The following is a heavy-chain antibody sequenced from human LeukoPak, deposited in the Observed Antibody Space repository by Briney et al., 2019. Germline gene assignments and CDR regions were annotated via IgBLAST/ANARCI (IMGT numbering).Heavy chain of an antibody. CDR3: ARQGSAWFGEFYFDY. CDR2: ISAYNGNT. D-gene: IGHD3-10*01. Sequence: ASVKVSCKASGYTFTSYGISWVRQAPGQGLEWMGWISAYNGNTNYAQKLQGRVTMTTDTSTSTAYMELRSLRSDDTAVYYCARQGSAWFGEFYFDYWGQGTLVTVSS. V-gene: IGHV1-18*01. CDR1: GYTFTSYG. J-gene: IGHJ4*02.